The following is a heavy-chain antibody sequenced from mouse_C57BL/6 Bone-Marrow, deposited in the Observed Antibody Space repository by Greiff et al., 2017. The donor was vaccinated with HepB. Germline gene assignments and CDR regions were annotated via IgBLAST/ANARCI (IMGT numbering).Heavy chain of an antibody. CDR3: ARHRFFAY. Sequence: VKLMESGGGLVKPGGSLKLSCAASGFTFSDYGMHWVRQAPEKGLEWVAYISSGSSTIYYADTVKGRFTISRDNAKNTLFLQMTSLRSEDTAMYYCARHRFFAYWGQGTLVTVSA. V-gene: IGHV5-17*01. CDR2: ISSGSSTI. CDR1: GFTFSDYG. J-gene: IGHJ3*01.